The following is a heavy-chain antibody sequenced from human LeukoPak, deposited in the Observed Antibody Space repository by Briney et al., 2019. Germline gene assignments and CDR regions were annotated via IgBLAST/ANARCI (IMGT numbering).Heavy chain of an antibody. CDR3: ARTSRHFYGSGTNLTPWPAGMDV. CDR2: IYYSGSST. CDR1: GGSMSGFF. V-gene: IGHV4-59*01. Sequence: SETLSLTCTVSGGSMSGFFWTWIRQPPGKELEWIGSIYYSGSSTKYNPSLKSRVTISVDTSKSQFSLTLNSATAADTAVYYCARTSRHFYGSGTNLTPWPAGMDVWGQGTTVTVSS. J-gene: IGHJ6*02. D-gene: IGHD3-10*01.